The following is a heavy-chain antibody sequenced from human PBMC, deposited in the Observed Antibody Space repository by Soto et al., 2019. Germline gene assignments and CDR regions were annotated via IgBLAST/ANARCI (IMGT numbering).Heavy chain of an antibody. CDR2: ISYDGSNK. V-gene: IGHV3-30*18. Sequence: GGSLRLSCAASGFTFSSYGMHWVRQAPGKGLEWVAVISYDGSNKYYADSVKGRFTIPRDNSKNTLYLQMNSLRAEDTAVYYSAKGYIEQWLGIDYYGMDVWGQGTTVTVSS. D-gene: IGHD6-19*01. CDR1: GFTFSSYG. CDR3: AKGYIEQWLGIDYYGMDV. J-gene: IGHJ6*02.